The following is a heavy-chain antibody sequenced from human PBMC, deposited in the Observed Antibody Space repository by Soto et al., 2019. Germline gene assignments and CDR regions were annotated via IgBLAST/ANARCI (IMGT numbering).Heavy chain of an antibody. CDR3: ARAAKRYFDK. V-gene: IGHV1-69*06. Sequence: QVRLVQSGAEVKKPGSSVKVSCTASGTTFNTFAISWVRQAPGQGLEWMGGIIPVLGPAFYSQKFQGSVTITADKSTTTAYLELSSLRSEDTAVYYGARAAKRYFDKWGQGTLVTVSS. CDR2: IIPVLGPA. CDR1: GTTFNTFA. J-gene: IGHJ4*02.